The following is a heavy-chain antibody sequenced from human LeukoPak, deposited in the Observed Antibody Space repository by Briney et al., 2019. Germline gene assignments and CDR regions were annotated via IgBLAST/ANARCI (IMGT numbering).Heavy chain of an antibody. D-gene: IGHD3-10*01. CDR1: GYTFTSYY. Sequence: ASVKVSCKSSGYTFTSYYMYWVRQAPGQGLEWMGIINPSGGSTSYAQKFQGRVTMTRDTSTSSVYMELSSLRSEDTAVYYCARDSGMVRGTVDYWGQGTLVTVSS. CDR2: INPSGGST. J-gene: IGHJ4*02. V-gene: IGHV1-46*01. CDR3: ARDSGMVRGTVDY.